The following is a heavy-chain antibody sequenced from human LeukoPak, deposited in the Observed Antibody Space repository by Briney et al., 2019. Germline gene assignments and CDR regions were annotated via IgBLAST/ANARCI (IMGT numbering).Heavy chain of an antibody. CDR1: GDSISRSTYY. CDR3: ARSSGTGTFSY. J-gene: IGHJ4*02. CDR2: VYYARSP. V-gene: IGHV4-39*02. D-gene: IGHD6-25*01. Sequence: SETLSLTCTVSGDSISRSTYYWAWIRQPPGKGLQWIGSVYYARSPYFNPSLESRATISVDTSKNHFSLKMSSVTAADTAVYYCARSSGTGTFSYWGQGTLVTVSS.